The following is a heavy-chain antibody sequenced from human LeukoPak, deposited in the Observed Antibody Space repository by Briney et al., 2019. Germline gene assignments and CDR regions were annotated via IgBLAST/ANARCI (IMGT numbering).Heavy chain of an antibody. J-gene: IGHJ4*02. D-gene: IGHD6-13*01. V-gene: IGHV3-11*04. CDR3: ARGTQSRTIAAAGKIDY. Sequence: GGSLRLSCAASGFTFSDYYMSWVRQAPGKGLEWVSYISSTGSTIYYADSVKGRFTISRDNAKNSLYLQMSSLRAEDTAVYYCARGTQSRTIAAAGKIDYWGQGTLVTVSS. CDR2: ISSTGSTI. CDR1: GFTFSDYY.